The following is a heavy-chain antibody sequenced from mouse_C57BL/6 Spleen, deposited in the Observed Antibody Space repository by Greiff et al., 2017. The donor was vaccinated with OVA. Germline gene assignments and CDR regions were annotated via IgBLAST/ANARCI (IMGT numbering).Heavy chain of an antibody. D-gene: IGHD3-3*01. J-gene: IGHJ2*01. CDR2: IYPGDGDT. Sequence: QVQLQQSGPELVKPGASVKISCKASGYAFSSSWMNWVKQRPGKGLEWIGRIYPGDGDTNYNGKFKGKATLTADKSSSTAYMQLSSLTSEDAAVYVCARRRDVDYFDYWGQGTTLTVSS. CDR3: ARRRDVDYFDY. CDR1: GYAFSSSW. V-gene: IGHV1-82*01.